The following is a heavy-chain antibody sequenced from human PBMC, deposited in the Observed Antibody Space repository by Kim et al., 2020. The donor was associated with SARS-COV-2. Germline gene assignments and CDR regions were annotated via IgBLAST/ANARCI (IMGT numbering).Heavy chain of an antibody. D-gene: IGHD3-22*01. CDR3: TSGNYYDSSGYWAFDI. V-gene: IGHV3-49*02. Sequence: SVKGRFTISRDDSKSIAYLQMNSLKTEDTAVYYCTSGNYYDSSGYWAFDIWGQGTMVTVSS. J-gene: IGHJ3*02.